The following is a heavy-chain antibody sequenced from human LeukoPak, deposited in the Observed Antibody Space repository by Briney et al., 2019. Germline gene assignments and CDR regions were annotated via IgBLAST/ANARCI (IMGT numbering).Heavy chain of an antibody. D-gene: IGHD1-26*01. CDR3: AKDRKVGATAPRYYYMDV. J-gene: IGHJ6*03. Sequence: GGSLRLSCAASGFTFGSYAMSWVRQAPGKGLEWVSAISGSGGSTYYADSVKGRFTISRDNSKNTLYLQMNSLRAEDTAVYYCAKDRKVGATAPRYYYMDVWGKGTTVTVSS. CDR2: ISGSGGST. CDR1: GFTFGSYA. V-gene: IGHV3-23*01.